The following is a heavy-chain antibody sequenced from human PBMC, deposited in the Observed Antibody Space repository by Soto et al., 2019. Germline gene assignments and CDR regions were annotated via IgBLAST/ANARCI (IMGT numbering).Heavy chain of an antibody. J-gene: IGHJ4*02. CDR1: GDSIRSRVYS. D-gene: IGHD6-13*01. Sequence: SETLSLTCSVSGDSIRSRVYSWDWIRQAPGRGLEWIGYVYPSGATYYNPSFRGRLTLSIDRSKNQFSLKLTSVTAADTAVYYCARGNGSKVLDHWGQGTRVTVSS. V-gene: IGHV4-30-2*01. CDR3: ARGNGSKVLDH. CDR2: VYPSGAT.